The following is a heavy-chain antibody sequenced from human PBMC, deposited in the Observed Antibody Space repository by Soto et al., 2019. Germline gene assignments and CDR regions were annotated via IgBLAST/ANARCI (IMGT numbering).Heavy chain of an antibody. Sequence: ASVKVSCKASGYTFTSYGISWVRQAPGQGLEWMGWISAYNGNTNYAQKLQGRVTMTTDTSTSTAYMELRSLRSDDTAVYYCASGSIFGVVITYFDDWGKGTLVTVPS. CDR2: ISAYNGNT. CDR1: GYTFTSYG. V-gene: IGHV1-18*01. CDR3: ASGSIFGVVITYFDD. D-gene: IGHD3-3*01. J-gene: IGHJ4*02.